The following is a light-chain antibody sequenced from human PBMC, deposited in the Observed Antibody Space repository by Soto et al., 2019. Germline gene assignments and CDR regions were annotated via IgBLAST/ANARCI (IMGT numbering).Light chain of an antibody. J-gene: IGKJ2*01. CDR2: GAS. CDR3: QQLTNFRFT. V-gene: IGKV1-9*01. Sequence: IQLTQSPSSLFAFVGDRVTITCRASQGINKFLAWYQQRPGKAPQLLVYGASTLQSGVPSRFSGSGSGTYITLTISSLQPEDFATYYCQQLTNFRFTFGQGTKLDIK. CDR1: QGINKF.